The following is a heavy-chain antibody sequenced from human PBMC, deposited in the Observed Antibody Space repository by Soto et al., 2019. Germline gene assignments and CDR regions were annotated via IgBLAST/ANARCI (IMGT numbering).Heavy chain of an antibody. D-gene: IGHD5-12*01. V-gene: IGHV3-74*01. CDR3: AGGYKD. CDR1: GFPFSSYW. Sequence: EEHLVQSGGGLVQPGGSLRLSCAASGFPFSSYWMHWVRQVPGQGLVWVSRINSDGSSTIYADFVKGRFTISRDNAKNTLYLQMNSLRVDGTAIYYCAGGYKDWGPGALVTVSS. J-gene: IGHJ4*02. CDR2: INSDGSST.